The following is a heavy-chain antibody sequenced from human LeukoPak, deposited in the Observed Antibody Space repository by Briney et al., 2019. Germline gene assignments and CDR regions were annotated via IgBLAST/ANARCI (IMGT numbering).Heavy chain of an antibody. D-gene: IGHD3-22*01. CDR1: GFTFSSYA. CDR2: ISYDGSNK. V-gene: IGHV3-30-3*01. Sequence: GGSLRLSCAASGFTFSSYAMPWVRQAPGKGLEWVAVISYDGSNKYYADSVKGRFTISRDNSKNTLYLQMNSLRAEDTAVYYCARATGYYDSSGYFDYWGQGTLVTVSS. CDR3: ARATGYYDSSGYFDY. J-gene: IGHJ4*02.